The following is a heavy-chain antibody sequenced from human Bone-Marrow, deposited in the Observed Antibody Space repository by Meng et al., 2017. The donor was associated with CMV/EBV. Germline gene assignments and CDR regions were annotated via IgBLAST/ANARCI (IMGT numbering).Heavy chain of an antibody. V-gene: IGHV3-33*01. J-gene: IGHJ3*01. D-gene: IGHD4-23*01. Sequence: GGSLRLSCAASGFTFKNFGMHWVRQAPGKGLEWVAVIWYDGNNKYFVDSVKGRFTISRDNSKNTLYLQMNSLRAEDTAVYYCARQGGNSGAFDVWGQGTLVTVSS. CDR2: IWYDGNNK. CDR1: GFTFKNFG. CDR3: ARQGGNSGAFDV.